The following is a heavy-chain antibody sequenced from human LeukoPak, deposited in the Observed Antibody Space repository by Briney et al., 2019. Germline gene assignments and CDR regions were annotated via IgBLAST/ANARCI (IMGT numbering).Heavy chain of an antibody. J-gene: IGHJ4*02. Sequence: GESLKISCKGSGYSFTTYWIGWVRQMPGKGLEWMGIIYPGDSDTSSSPSFQGQVTISADTSISTAYLQWNSLKASDTAIYYCASGRHSYFFDYWGQGTLVTVSS. V-gene: IGHV5-51*01. D-gene: IGHD1-26*01. CDR3: ASGRHSYFFDY. CDR1: GYSFTTYW. CDR2: IYPGDSDT.